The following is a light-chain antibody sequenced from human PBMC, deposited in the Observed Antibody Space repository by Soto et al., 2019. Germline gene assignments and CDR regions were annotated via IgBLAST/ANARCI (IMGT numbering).Light chain of an antibody. CDR2: EVS. CDR1: SSDVGGYNY. J-gene: IGLJ1*01. CDR3: NSYAGSNVYV. Sequence: QSVLTQPPSASGSPGQPVTISCTGTSSDVGGYNYVSWYQQHPGKAPKLMIYEVSKRPSGVPDRVSGSKSGNPASLTVSGLQAEDEADYYCNSYAGSNVYVFGTGTKVTVL. V-gene: IGLV2-8*01.